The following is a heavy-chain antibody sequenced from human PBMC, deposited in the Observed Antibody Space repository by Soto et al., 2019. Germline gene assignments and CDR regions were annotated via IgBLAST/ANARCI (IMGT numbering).Heavy chain of an antibody. D-gene: IGHD2-2*01. Sequence: SETLSLTCTVSGGSISSYYWSWIRQPPGKGLEWIGYIYYSGSTNYNPSLKSRVTISVDTSKNQFSLKLSSVTAADTAVYYCARHRRDIVVVPAAMGGRHYYYYMDVWGKGTTVTVS. CDR2: IYYSGST. J-gene: IGHJ6*03. CDR1: GGSISSYY. V-gene: IGHV4-59*08. CDR3: ARHRRDIVVVPAAMGGRHYYYYMDV.